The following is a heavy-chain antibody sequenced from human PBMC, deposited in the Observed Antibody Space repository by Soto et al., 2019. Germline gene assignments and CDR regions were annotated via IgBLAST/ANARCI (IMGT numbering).Heavy chain of an antibody. V-gene: IGHV3-11*01. J-gene: IGHJ4*02. CDR1: RFTFSDYY. D-gene: IGHD6-19*01. Sequence: PGGSLRLSCAASRFTFSDYYMSWIRQAPGKGLEWISYISSRGSTIYYADSVKGRFTISRDNAKNSLYLQMNSLRAEDTAVYYCARPHSSGWYAFDYWGQGTLVTVSS. CDR2: ISSRGSTI. CDR3: ARPHSSGWYAFDY.